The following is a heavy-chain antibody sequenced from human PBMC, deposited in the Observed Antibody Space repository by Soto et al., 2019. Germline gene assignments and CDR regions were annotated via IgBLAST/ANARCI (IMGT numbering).Heavy chain of an antibody. Sequence: GGSLRLSCAASGFTFSSYSMNWVRQAPGKGLEWVSSISSSSSYIYYADSVKGRFTISRDNAKNSLYLQMNSLRAEDTAVYYCAKSEHRDGYNYFPYWGLGTLVTVSS. CDR3: AKSEHRDGYNYFPY. CDR1: GFTFSSYS. J-gene: IGHJ4*02. CDR2: ISSSSSYI. V-gene: IGHV3-21*04. D-gene: IGHD5-12*01.